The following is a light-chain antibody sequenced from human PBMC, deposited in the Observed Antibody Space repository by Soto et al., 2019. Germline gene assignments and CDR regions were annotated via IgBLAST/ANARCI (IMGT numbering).Light chain of an antibody. J-gene: IGLJ2*01. V-gene: IGLV1-44*01. CDR1: RPNIGSNT. CDR3: AAWDDSLKVVV. Sequence: QSVLTQPPSASGTPGRRVTMSCSGSRPNIGSNTVNWYQQLPGTAPKVLIYSNDQRPSGVPDRFSGSKSGTSASLAISGLQSEDEADYYCAAWDDSLKVVVFGGGTKLTVL. CDR2: SND.